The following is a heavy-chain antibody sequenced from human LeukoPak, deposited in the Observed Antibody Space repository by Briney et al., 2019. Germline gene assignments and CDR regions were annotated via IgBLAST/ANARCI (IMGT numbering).Heavy chain of an antibody. CDR2: IITIFGIA. J-gene: IGHJ4*02. CDR3: ARVGSSWSTAVDY. CDR1: GGTFSSYA. D-gene: IGHD6-13*01. Sequence: GASVKVSCKASGGTFSSYAISWVRQAPGQGLEWMGRIITIFGIAKYAQKFQGRVTITAYKSTSTAYMELSSLRSEDTAVYYCARVGSSWSTAVDYWGQGTLVTVSS. V-gene: IGHV1-69*04.